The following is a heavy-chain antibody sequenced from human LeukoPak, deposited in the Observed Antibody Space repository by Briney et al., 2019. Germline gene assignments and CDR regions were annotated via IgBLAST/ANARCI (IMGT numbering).Heavy chain of an antibody. CDR3: ARGSRGSGDY. J-gene: IGHJ4*02. D-gene: IGHD2-15*01. CDR1: GGTFSSYA. CDR2: INPSGGST. Sequence: ASVKVSCKTSGGTFSSYAITWVRQAPGQGLEWMGIINPSGGSTSYAQKFQGRVTMTRDTSTSTVYMELSSLRSEDTAVYYCARGSRGSGDYWGQGTLVTVSS. V-gene: IGHV1-46*01.